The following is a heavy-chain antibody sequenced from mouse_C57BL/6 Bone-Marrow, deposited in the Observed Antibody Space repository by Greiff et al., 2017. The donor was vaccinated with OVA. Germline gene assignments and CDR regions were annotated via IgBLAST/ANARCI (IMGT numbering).Heavy chain of an antibody. D-gene: IGHD1-1*01. CDR1: GYTFTDYY. J-gene: IGHJ4*01. CDR2: INPYNGGT. CDR3: ARREVYGSSLYYAMDY. V-gene: IGHV1-19*01. Sequence: EVQLQQSGPVLVKPGASVKMSCKASGYTFTDYYMNWVKQSHGKSLEWIGVINPYNGGTSYNQKFKGKATLTVDKSSSTAYMELNSLTSEDSAVYYCARREVYGSSLYYAMDYWGQGTSVTVSS.